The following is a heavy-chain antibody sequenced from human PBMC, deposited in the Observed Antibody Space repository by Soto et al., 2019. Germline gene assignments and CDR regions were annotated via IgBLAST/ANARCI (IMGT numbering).Heavy chain of an antibody. Sequence: XSVKVSCNGSGYIFTCYGINWVRQAPGQGLEWLGRITTYNGDTNYAQNFQGRLTMTTDTSTGTTYMELRSLRSDDTAVYYCARGRGYSLIPVVDDAVDVWGQETLVTVS. CDR1: GYIFTCYG. J-gene: IGHJ3*01. D-gene: IGHD5-12*01. CDR3: ARGRGYSLIPVVDDAVDV. CDR2: ITTYNGDT. V-gene: IGHV1-18*04.